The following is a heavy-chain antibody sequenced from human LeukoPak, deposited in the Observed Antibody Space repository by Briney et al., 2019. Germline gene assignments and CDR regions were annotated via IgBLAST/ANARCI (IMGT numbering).Heavy chain of an antibody. Sequence: PSETLSLTCAVYGGSFSGYYWSWIRQPPGKGLEWIGEINHSGSINYNPSLKSRVAISVDPSMNQISLKLWSVTAADTAVYYCARGLESGHDGPLASWGQGTLVTVSS. CDR3: ARGLESGHDGPLAS. J-gene: IGHJ4*02. CDR1: GGSFSGYY. V-gene: IGHV4-34*01. CDR2: INHSGSI. D-gene: IGHD5-12*01.